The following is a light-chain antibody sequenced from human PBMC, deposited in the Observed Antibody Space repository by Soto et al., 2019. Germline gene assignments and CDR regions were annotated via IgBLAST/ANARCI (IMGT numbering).Light chain of an antibody. Sequence: EIVLTQSPATLSLSPGERATPSCRASQSVSSYLAWYQQKPGQAPRLLIYDASNRATGIPARFSGSGSGTDFTLTISSLEPEDSAVYYCQQRSNWPPSFGGGTKVDIK. CDR1: QSVSSY. J-gene: IGKJ4*01. V-gene: IGKV3-11*01. CDR3: QQRSNWPPS. CDR2: DAS.